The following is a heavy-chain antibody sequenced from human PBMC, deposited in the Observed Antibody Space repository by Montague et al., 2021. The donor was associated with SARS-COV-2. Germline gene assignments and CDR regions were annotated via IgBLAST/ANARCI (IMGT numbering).Heavy chain of an antibody. J-gene: IGHJ4*02. V-gene: IGHV4-61*02. CDR1: GDSITSDVSY. CDR3: ARDDFRWDFDC. D-gene: IGHD2/OR15-2a*01. CDR2: IYTTGST. Sequence: TLSLTCTVSGDSITSDVSYWSWIRQPAGKGLEWIGRIYTTGSTNYNPSLKIRLTISLDTHKNQFSLKLSSVTAADTAVYYCARDDFRWDFDCWGQGTLVTVSS.